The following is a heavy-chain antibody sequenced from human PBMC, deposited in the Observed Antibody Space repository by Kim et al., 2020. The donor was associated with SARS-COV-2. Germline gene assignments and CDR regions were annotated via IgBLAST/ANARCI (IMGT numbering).Heavy chain of an antibody. CDR1: GFTFDDYA. V-gene: IGHV3-43*02. CDR2: ISGDAETT. D-gene: IGHD2-21*01. Sequence: GGSLRLSCATSGFTFDDYAMHWVRQVPGKGLEWVSLISGDAETTYYADSVKGRFTISRDNSESSLFLQMNSLRTEDSALYYCAKDRPIPPYYFDFWGQGTLVTVSS. CDR3: AKDRPIPPYYFDF. J-gene: IGHJ4*02.